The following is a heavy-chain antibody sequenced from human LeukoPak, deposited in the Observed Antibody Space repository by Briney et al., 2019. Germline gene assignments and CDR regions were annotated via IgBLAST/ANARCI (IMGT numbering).Heavy chain of an antibody. J-gene: IGHJ3*02. CDR2: IYYSGST. Sequence: SETLSLTCTVSGGSISSGGYYWSWIRQHPGKGLEWIGYIYYSGSTYYNPSLKSRVTISVDTSKNQFSLKLSSVTAADTAVYYCARSPVGTRRAAIPVSGALDIWGQGTMVTVSS. D-gene: IGHD2-2*02. CDR1: GGSISSGGYY. CDR3: ARSPVGTRRAAIPVSGALDI. V-gene: IGHV4-31*03.